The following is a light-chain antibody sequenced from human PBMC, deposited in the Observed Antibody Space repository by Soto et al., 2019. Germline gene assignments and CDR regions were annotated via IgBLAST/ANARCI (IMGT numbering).Light chain of an antibody. Sequence: QSVLTRPASVSGSPGQSLTISCTGSSSDVGDYNYVSWYQQHPGKAPKLMIYEIRNRPSGVSSRFSGSKSGNTASLTISGLQAEDEADYYCTSYTTSPTLYVFGTGTKVTVL. J-gene: IGLJ1*01. V-gene: IGLV2-14*01. CDR2: EIR. CDR3: TSYTTSPTLYV. CDR1: SSDVGDYNY.